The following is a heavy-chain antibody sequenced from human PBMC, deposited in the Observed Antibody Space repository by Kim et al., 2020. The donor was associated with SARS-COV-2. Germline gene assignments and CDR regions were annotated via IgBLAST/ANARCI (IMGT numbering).Heavy chain of an antibody. J-gene: IGHJ3*02. CDR1: GGSISSYY. CDR3: ARDQRQQLGTEPNAFDI. Sequence: SETLSLTCTVSGGSISSYYWSWIRQPPGKGLEWIGYIYYSGSTNYNPSLKSRVTISVDTSKNQFSLKLSSVTAADTAVYYCARDQRQQLGTEPNAFDIWGQGTMVTVSS. V-gene: IGHV4-59*01. D-gene: IGHD6-13*01. CDR2: IYYSGST.